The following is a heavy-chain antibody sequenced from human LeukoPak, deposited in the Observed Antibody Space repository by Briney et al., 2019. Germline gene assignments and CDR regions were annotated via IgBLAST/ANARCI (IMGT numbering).Heavy chain of an antibody. Sequence: PGGSLRLSCAASGFTFSSYTMNWVRQAPGKGLEWVSSISTSSIYIYYADSVKGRFTISRDNSKNTLYLQMNSLSAEDTAVYYCAKGTYSSGWYGKYFFDYWGQGTLVTVSS. CDR2: ISTSSIYI. D-gene: IGHD6-19*01. V-gene: IGHV3-21*04. J-gene: IGHJ4*02. CDR1: GFTFSSYT. CDR3: AKGTYSSGWYGKYFFDY.